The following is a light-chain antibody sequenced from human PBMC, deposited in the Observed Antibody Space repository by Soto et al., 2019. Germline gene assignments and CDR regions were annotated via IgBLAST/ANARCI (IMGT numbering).Light chain of an antibody. CDR3: QQSYSTPIT. J-gene: IGKJ5*01. Sequence: DIQLTQSPSSLSASVGYRVTITCRASQSISSYLNWYQQKPGKAPKLLIYAAYSLQSGVPSRFSGSGSGTDFTLTISSLQPEDFATYSCQQSYSTPITFGQGTRLRL. CDR2: AAY. V-gene: IGKV1-39*01. CDR1: QSISSY.